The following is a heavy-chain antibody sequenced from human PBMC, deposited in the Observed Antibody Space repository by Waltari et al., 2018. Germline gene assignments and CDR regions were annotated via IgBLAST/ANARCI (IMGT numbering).Heavy chain of an antibody. D-gene: IGHD6-6*01. Sequence: QVQLQESGPGLVKPSETLSLTCAVSGYSISSGYYWGWIRQPPGKELEWIGSIYHSGSTYYNPSLKSRVTISVDTSKNQFSLKLSSVTAADTAVYYCARHYSSSWYYFDYWGQGTLVTVSS. V-gene: IGHV4-38-2*01. CDR2: IYHSGST. CDR1: GYSISSGYY. CDR3: ARHYSSSWYYFDY. J-gene: IGHJ4*02.